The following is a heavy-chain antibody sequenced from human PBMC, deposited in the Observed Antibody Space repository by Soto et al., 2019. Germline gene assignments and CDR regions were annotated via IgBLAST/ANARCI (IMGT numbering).Heavy chain of an antibody. CDR1: GFTFSSYS. V-gene: IGHV3-21*01. CDR3: ARDGHYYDSSGHDAFDI. Sequence: GGSLRLSCAASGFTFSSYSMNWVRQAPGKGLEWVSSISSSSSYIYYADSVKGRFTISRDNAKNSLYLQMNSLRAEDTAVYYCARDGHYYDSSGHDAFDIWGHGTMVTVSS. J-gene: IGHJ3*02. D-gene: IGHD3-22*01. CDR2: ISSSSSYI.